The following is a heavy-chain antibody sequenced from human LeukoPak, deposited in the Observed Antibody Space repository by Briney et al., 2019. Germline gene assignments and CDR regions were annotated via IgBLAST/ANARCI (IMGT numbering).Heavy chain of an antibody. J-gene: IGHJ4*02. Sequence: SETLSLTCAVSAYSISSNNWWGWIRQLSGKGLEWIGYIFHSGSTYYNPSLKSRVTMSVDTSKNQFSLRLSSVTAVDTAVYYCTRKTAGSSDFYWGQGTLVTVSS. CDR2: IFHSGST. CDR3: TRKTAGSSDFY. V-gene: IGHV4-28*01. D-gene: IGHD6-19*01. CDR1: AYSISSNNW.